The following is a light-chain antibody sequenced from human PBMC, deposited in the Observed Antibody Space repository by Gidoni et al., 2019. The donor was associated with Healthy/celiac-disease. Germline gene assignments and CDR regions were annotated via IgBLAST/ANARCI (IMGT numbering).Light chain of an antibody. V-gene: IGKV1-33*01. J-gene: IGKJ3*01. CDR1: QDIRNY. CDR2: DAS. Sequence: DSQMTQSTSSLSASVGDRVTITCQASQDIRNYLNWYQQKPGNAPKLLIYDASKLETGDPSRCSGSGSGTDFTFTSSSLQPEDIATYYCQQNYTLPLFGPGTKVDIK. CDR3: QQNYTLPL.